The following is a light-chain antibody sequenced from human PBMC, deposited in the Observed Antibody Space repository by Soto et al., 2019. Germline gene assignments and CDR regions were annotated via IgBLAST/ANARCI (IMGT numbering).Light chain of an antibody. CDR3: QQYGSSHMYT. CDR2: GAS. V-gene: IGKV3-20*01. J-gene: IGKJ2*01. CDR1: QSVSSSY. Sequence: EIVLTQSPGTLSLSPGERATLSCRASQSVSSSYLAWYQQKPGQAPRLLIYGASSRATGIPDRFSGSGSGTDFNITISRLEPEDFAVYYCQQYGSSHMYTFGQATKREIK.